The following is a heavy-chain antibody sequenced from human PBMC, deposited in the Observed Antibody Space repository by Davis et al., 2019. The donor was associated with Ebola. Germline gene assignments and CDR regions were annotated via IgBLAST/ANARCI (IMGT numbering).Heavy chain of an antibody. V-gene: IGHV4-59*12. CDR3: ARGPGRLTPIAAAGRYYYYGMDV. D-gene: IGHD6-13*01. Sequence: MPSETLSLTCTVSGGSISSYYWSWIRQPPGKGLEWIGYIYYSGSTNYNPSLKSRVTISVDTSKNQFSLKLSSVTAADTAVYYCARGPGRLTPIAAAGRYYYYGMDVWGQGTTVTVSS. CDR2: IYYSGST. CDR1: GGSISSYY. J-gene: IGHJ6*02.